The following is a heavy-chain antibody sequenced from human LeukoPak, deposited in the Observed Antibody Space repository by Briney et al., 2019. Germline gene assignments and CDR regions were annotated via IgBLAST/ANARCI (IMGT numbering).Heavy chain of an antibody. J-gene: IGHJ4*02. CDR1: GYSFNTYW. CDR2: IYPGDSDT. CDR3: ARRVHRGGSYSSHSDY. V-gene: IGHV5-51*01. Sequence: GESLKISCKGSGYSFNTYWIGWVRQMPGKGLEWMGIIYPGDSDTTYGPSFQGQVTISADKSVNTAYLQWSSLKASDTAMYYCARRVHRGGSYSSHSDYWGQGTLVTVSS. D-gene: IGHD1-26*01.